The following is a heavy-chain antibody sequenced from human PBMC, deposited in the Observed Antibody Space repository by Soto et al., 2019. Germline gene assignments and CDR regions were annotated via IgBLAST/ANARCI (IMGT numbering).Heavy chain of an antibody. CDR1: GFTFSSYA. CDR3: AREYCSGGNCQLFFDY. V-gene: IGHV3-64*01. D-gene: IGHD2-15*01. CDR2: ITSSGNSP. J-gene: IGHJ4*02. Sequence: GGSLRLSCAASGFTFSSYAMHWVRQAPGKGLEYVSAITSSGNSPYYANSVKGRFTISRDNSKNTLYLQMGGLRAEDMAVYYCAREYCSGGNCQLFFDYWGQGTLVTVSS.